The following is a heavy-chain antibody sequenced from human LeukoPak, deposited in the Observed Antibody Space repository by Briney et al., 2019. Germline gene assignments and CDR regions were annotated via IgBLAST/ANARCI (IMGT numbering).Heavy chain of an antibody. CDR2: IYYSGST. D-gene: IGHD3-10*01. CDR1: GGSISSGDYY. Sequence: PSETLSLTCTVSGGSISSGDYYWSWIRQHPGKGLEWIGYIYYSGSTYCNPSLKSRVTISVDTSKNQFSLKLSSVTAADAAVYYCAQGGSSGVIWGQGTLVSVSS. V-gene: IGHV4-31*03. CDR3: AQGGSSGVI. J-gene: IGHJ4*02.